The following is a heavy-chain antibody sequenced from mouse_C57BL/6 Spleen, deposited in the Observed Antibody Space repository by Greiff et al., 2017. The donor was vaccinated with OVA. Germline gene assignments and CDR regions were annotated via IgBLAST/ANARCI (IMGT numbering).Heavy chain of an antibody. D-gene: IGHD2-3*01. CDR1: GFTFSDYG. CDR3: ARGLYEDYAMDY. CDR2: ISSGSSTI. V-gene: IGHV5-17*01. Sequence: EVKLVESGGGLVKPGGSLKLSCAASGFTFSDYGMHWVRQAPEKGLEWVAYISSGSSTIYYADTVKGRFTISRDNAKNTLFLQMTSLRSEDTAMYYCARGLYEDYAMDYWGQGTSVTVSS. J-gene: IGHJ4*01.